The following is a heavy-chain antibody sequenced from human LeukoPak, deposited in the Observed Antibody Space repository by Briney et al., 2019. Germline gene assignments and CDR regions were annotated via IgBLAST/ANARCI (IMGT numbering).Heavy chain of an antibody. Sequence: GSSVKVSCKASGGTFSSYAISWVRQAPGQGREWMGGIIPIFGTANYAQKFQGRVTITADESTSTAYMELSSLRSEDTAVYYCARRIGEWFGELEFDPLGQGTLVTVSS. D-gene: IGHD3-10*01. CDR1: GGTFSSYA. V-gene: IGHV1-69*01. CDR2: IIPIFGTA. J-gene: IGHJ5*02. CDR3: ARRIGEWFGELEFDP.